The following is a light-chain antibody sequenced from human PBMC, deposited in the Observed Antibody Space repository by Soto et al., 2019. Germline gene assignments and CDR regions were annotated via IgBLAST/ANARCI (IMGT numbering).Light chain of an antibody. CDR2: GAC. Sequence: EIVLTQSPGNLSLSPGERATLSCRASQSVSSSYLAWYQQKPGQAPRLLIYGACSRATGIPDRFSGSGSGTDFTLTISRLEPEDFAVYYCQQYGSSPWTFGQGTKVEIK. J-gene: IGKJ1*01. CDR1: QSVSSSY. CDR3: QQYGSSPWT. V-gene: IGKV3-20*01.